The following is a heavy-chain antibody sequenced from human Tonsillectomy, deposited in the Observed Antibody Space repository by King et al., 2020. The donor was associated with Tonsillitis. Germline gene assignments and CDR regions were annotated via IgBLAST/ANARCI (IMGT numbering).Heavy chain of an antibody. CDR3: ARGYSTTSFDY. CDR2: INPSVGST. Sequence: QLVQSGAEVKKPGASVKVSCKASGFTFTSYYVHWVRQAPGQGLEWVGIINPSVGSTRNAQKFQGRVTMTRDTSTSTVYMEVRGLRSEDTAVYYCARGYSTTSFDYWGQGTLVTVSS. CDR1: GFTFTSYY. D-gene: IGHD5-18*01. J-gene: IGHJ4*02. V-gene: IGHV1-46*03.